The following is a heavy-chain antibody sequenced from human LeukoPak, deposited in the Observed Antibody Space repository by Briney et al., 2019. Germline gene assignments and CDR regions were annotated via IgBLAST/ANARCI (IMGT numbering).Heavy chain of an antibody. V-gene: IGHV4-30-4*08. J-gene: IGHJ5*02. Sequence: KASQTLSLTCTVSGGSISSGDYYWSWIRQPPGKGLEWIGYIYYSGSTYYNPSLKSRVTISVDTSKNQFSLKLSSVTAADTAVYYCAREEIFGVVIDPWGQGTLVTASS. CDR1: GGSISSGDYY. CDR2: IYYSGST. CDR3: AREEIFGVVIDP. D-gene: IGHD3-3*01.